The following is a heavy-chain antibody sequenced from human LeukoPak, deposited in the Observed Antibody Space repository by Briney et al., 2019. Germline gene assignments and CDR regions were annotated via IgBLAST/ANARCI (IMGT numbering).Heavy chain of an antibody. CDR2: IYYSGST. D-gene: IGHD2-15*01. CDR3: ARHVRGRSSFDY. Sequence: SETLSLTCTVSGGSISSSSYYWGWIRQPPGKGLEWIGSIYYSGSTYYNPSLKSRVTISVDTSKNQFSLKLSSMTAADTAVYYCARHVRGRSSFDYWGQGTLVTVFS. CDR1: GGSISSSSYY. V-gene: IGHV4-39*01. J-gene: IGHJ4*02.